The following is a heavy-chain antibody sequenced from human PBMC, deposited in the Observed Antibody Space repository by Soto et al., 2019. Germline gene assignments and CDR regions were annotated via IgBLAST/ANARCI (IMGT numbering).Heavy chain of an antibody. J-gene: IGHJ6*02. Sequence: GESLIISCKGSGYGFTSYWISWVRQMPGKGLEWMGRIDPSDSYTNYSPSFQGHVTNSAAKSISTAYLQWSSLKASDTAMYYCARQGDGYGESEGYYYGMDVWGQGTTVTVSS. CDR1: GYGFTSYW. CDR3: ARQGDGYGESEGYYYGMDV. D-gene: IGHD5-12*01. CDR2: IDPSDSYT. V-gene: IGHV5-10-1*01.